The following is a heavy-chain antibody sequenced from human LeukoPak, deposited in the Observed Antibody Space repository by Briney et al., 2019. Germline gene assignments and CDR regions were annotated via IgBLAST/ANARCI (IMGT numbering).Heavy chain of an antibody. J-gene: IGHJ3*02. V-gene: IGHV3-48*02. D-gene: IGHD3-10*01. Sequence: GGSLRLSCAASGFTFSSYSMNWVRQAPGKGLEWISYISSSSSTRYYADSVKGRFTISRDNAKNSLYLQMNSLRDEDTAVYYCARGWFGELFHDAFDIWGQGTMVTVSS. CDR2: ISSSSSTR. CDR1: GFTFSSYS. CDR3: ARGWFGELFHDAFDI.